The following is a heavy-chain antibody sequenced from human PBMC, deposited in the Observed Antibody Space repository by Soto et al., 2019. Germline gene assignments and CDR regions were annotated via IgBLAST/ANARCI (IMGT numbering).Heavy chain of an antibody. CDR3: ARFGSSNTYFDY. CDR1: GGTFSSYA. CDR2: IIPIFGTA. D-gene: IGHD6-6*01. Sequence: QVQLVQSGAEVKKPGSSVKVSCKASGGTFSSYAISWVRQAPGQGLDWMGGIIPIFGTANYAQKFQGRVTITADEATSTAYMELSSLRAEDTAVYYCARFGSSNTYFDYWGQGTLVTVSS. J-gene: IGHJ4*02. V-gene: IGHV1-69*12.